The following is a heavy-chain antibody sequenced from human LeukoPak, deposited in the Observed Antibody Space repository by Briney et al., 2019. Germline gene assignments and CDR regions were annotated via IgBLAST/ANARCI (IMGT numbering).Heavy chain of an antibody. CDR2: ISSSSSYI. D-gene: IGHD3-22*01. J-gene: IGHJ4*02. Sequence: GGSLRLSCAASGFTFSSYSMNWVRQAPGKGLEWVSSISSSSSYIYYADSVKGRFTISRDNAKNSLYLQMNSLRAEDTAVYYCARLGPQYDSKGYWGQGTLVTVSS. CDR3: ARLGPQYDSKGY. V-gene: IGHV3-21*01. CDR1: GFTFSSYS.